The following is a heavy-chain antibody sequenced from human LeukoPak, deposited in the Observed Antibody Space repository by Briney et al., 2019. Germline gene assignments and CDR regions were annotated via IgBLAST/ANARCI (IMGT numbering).Heavy chain of an antibody. CDR1: GFTFRNAW. CDR2: IKSKTDGGTT. CDR3: AKDVYGGSYSRY. V-gene: IGHV3-15*01. J-gene: IGHJ4*02. D-gene: IGHD1-26*01. Sequence: PGGSLRLSCAASGFTFRNAWMSWVRQAPGKGLEWVGRIKSKTDGGTTDYAAPVKGRFTISRDDSKNTLYLQMNSLRAEDTAVYYCAKDVYGGSYSRYWGQGTLVTVSS.